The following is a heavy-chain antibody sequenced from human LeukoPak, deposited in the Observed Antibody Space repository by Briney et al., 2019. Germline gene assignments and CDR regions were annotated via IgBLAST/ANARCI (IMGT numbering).Heavy chain of an antibody. D-gene: IGHD2/OR15-2a*01. CDR2: INSDGSST. J-gene: IGHJ4*02. V-gene: IGHV3-74*01. CDR3: ARDFFMSLPDS. CDR1: GFTLSRYW. Sequence: GGSLRLSCAASGFTLSRYWMQCVRQAPGKGLVWVSRINSDGSSTTYAHSVKGRFTISRDNAKNTLYLQMNSLRAEDTAVYFCARDFFMSLPDSWGEGTLVTVSS.